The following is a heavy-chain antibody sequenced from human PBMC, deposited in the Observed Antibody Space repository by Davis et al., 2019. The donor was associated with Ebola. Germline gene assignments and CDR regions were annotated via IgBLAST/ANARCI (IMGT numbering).Heavy chain of an antibody. Sequence: MPGGSLRLSCTVSGGSVSSGYYYWSWIRQPPGKGLEWIGYIYYTGRVEYNPPPQSRVTISIDTSESRFTLKLTSVTPADTAVYYCARGGQGVGAGRWLDPWGQGNLVIVSS. CDR1: GGSVSSGYYY. CDR3: ARGGQGVGAGRWLDP. CDR2: IYYTGRV. J-gene: IGHJ5*02. V-gene: IGHV4-61*01. D-gene: IGHD1-26*01.